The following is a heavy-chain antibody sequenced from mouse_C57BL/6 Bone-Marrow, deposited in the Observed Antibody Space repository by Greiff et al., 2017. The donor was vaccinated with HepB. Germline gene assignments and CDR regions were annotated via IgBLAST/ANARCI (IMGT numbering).Heavy chain of an antibody. D-gene: IGHD1-1*01. V-gene: IGHV1-81*01. Sequence: QVQLKESGAELARPGASVKLSCKASGYTFTSYGISWVKQRTGQGLEWIGEIYPRSGNTYYNEKFKGKATLTAVKSSSTAYMELRSLTSEDSAVYFCARSSTTVVAPYAMDYWGQGTSVTVSS. CDR1: GYTFTSYG. J-gene: IGHJ4*01. CDR3: ARSSTTVVAPYAMDY. CDR2: IYPRSGNT.